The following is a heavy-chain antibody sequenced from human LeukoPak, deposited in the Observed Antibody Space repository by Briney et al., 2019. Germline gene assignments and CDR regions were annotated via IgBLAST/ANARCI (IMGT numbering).Heavy chain of an antibody. V-gene: IGHV4/OR15-8*02. Sequence: SETLSLTCGVSGGSISGTNWWSWVRQPPGQGLEWIGEISLAGQTNFNPSLNGRVAMSLDKSSNKLYLHLTSVTAADTATYFCSRESGPFRPFGYWAQGTLVIVSS. J-gene: IGHJ4*02. CDR3: SRESGPFRPFGY. D-gene: IGHD2-2*03. CDR1: GGSISGTNW. CDR2: ISLAGQT.